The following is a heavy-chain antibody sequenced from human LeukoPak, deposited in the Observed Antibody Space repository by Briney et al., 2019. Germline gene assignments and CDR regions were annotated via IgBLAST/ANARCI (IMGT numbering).Heavy chain of an antibody. Sequence: GGSLRLSCAASGFTFSSYAMSWVRQAPGKGLEWVSAINGSGGSTYYADSVKGRFTISRDNSKNTLYLQMNSLRAEDTAVYYCAKGGYCSSASCYKGYYYMDVWGKGTTVTVSS. CDR3: AKGGYCSSASCYKGYYYMDV. V-gene: IGHV3-23*01. J-gene: IGHJ6*03. D-gene: IGHD2-2*02. CDR2: INGSGGST. CDR1: GFTFSSYA.